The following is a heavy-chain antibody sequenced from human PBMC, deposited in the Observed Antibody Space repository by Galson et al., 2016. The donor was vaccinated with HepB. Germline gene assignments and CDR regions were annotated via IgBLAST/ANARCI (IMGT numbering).Heavy chain of an antibody. V-gene: IGHV3-33*01. CDR3: ARVDEWADDDVGDCFHL. CDR1: GFTFSDFG. J-gene: IGHJ4*02. CDR2: IYYDGSKT. D-gene: IGHD1-26*01. Sequence: SLRLSCAASGFTFSDFGFHWVRQAPGKGLEWVAVIYYDGSKTYYADSVKGRFTISRDNTENTLYLQMNRLRADDTAVYYCARVDEWADDDVGDCFHLWGQGTLVSVSS.